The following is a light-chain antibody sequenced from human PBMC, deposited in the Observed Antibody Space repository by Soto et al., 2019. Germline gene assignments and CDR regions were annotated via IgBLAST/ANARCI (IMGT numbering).Light chain of an antibody. CDR2: GAS. V-gene: IGKV3-20*01. Sequence: EIVLTQSPGTLSSSPGERATLSCRASQSVSSSHLAWYQQKPGQAPRLLIYGASSRATGIPDRFSGSGSGTDFTLTITSLQSEDFAVYYCQQYENWPYTFGQGTKLEIK. J-gene: IGKJ2*01. CDR3: QQYENWPYT. CDR1: QSVSSSH.